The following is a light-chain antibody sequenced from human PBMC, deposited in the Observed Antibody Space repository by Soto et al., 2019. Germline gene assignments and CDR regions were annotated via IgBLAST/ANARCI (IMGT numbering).Light chain of an antibody. Sequence: EIVLTQSPATLSLSPGERATLSCRASQSVSSYLAWYQQKPGQAPRLLIYDASNRATGIPDRFSGSGSGTDFTLTIGGLEPEDFAVYYCQPRSNWPSTFGQGTKLEIK. CDR2: DAS. V-gene: IGKV3-11*01. J-gene: IGKJ2*02. CDR3: QPRSNWPST. CDR1: QSVSSY.